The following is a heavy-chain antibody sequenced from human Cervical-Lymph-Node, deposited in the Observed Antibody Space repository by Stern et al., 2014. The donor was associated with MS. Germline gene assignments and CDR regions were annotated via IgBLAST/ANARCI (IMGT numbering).Heavy chain of an antibody. V-gene: IGHV1-18*01. D-gene: IGHD6-19*01. J-gene: IGHJ5*02. CDR3: ARDPRIAVAGTGGGFDP. Sequence: VQLVQSGTEVKKPGASVKVSCKSSGYTFSTYGISWVRQAPGQVLEWMGWISGYNDNTNYVEKFQGRVTMTKDTSTSTAYMELRSLTSDDTAVYYCARDPRIAVAGTGGGFDPWGQGTLVTVSS. CDR1: GYTFSTYG. CDR2: ISGYNDNT.